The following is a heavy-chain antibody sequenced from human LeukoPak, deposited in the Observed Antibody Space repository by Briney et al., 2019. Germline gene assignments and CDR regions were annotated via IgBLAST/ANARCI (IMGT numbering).Heavy chain of an antibody. D-gene: IGHD1-1*01. J-gene: IGHJ4*02. Sequence: PSETLSLACTVSGGSINTYYWSWIRRPPGKGLEWIAYIYYSGSTNYNPSLKSRVTISVDTSKNQFSLRLSSVTAADTAVYYCARGRGNLDYWGQGTLVTVSS. CDR2: IYYSGST. V-gene: IGHV4-59*01. CDR3: ARGRGNLDY. CDR1: GGSINTYY.